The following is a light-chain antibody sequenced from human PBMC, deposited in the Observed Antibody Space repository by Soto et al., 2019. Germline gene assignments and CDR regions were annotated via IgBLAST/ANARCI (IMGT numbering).Light chain of an antibody. CDR3: QQLNNYPLT. CDR1: QGIGSY. CDR2: AAS. Sequence: DIQLTQSPSFLSASLGDRVTITCRASQGIGSYLAWYQQKPGKAPRLLIYAASTLQSGVPSRFSGSGSDTEFTLPISSRQPEDFATYYCQQLNNYPLTFGGGTKVEIK. J-gene: IGKJ4*02. V-gene: IGKV1-9*01.